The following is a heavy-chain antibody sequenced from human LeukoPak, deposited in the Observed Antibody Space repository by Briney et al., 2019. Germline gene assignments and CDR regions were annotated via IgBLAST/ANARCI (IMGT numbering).Heavy chain of an antibody. Sequence: PGGSLRLSCAASGFTFSSYAMHWVRQAPGKGREYGSAISSIGAITYYANSVKARFTISRDNSKTTLYLQMGSLRAEDMAVYYCARAECGGDCYLYAFDIWGQGTMVTVSS. J-gene: IGHJ3*02. V-gene: IGHV3-64*01. D-gene: IGHD2-21*02. CDR1: GFTFSSYA. CDR3: ARAECGGDCYLYAFDI. CDR2: ISSIGAIT.